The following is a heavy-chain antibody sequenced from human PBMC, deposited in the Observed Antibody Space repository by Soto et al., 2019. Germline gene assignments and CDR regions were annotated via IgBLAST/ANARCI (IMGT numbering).Heavy chain of an antibody. J-gene: IGHJ4*02. Sequence: SETLSLTCAVSGYSISIGYYWVCIRQPPGKGLEWIWSIYHSGSTYYNPSLKSRVTISVDTSKNQFSLKLSSVTAADTAVYYCARETDHTGTYYYESSGFDYWGQGNRVTV. CDR1: GYSISIGYY. CDR2: IYHSGST. CDR3: ARETDHTGTYYYESSGFDY. V-gene: IGHV4-38-2*01. D-gene: IGHD3-22*01.